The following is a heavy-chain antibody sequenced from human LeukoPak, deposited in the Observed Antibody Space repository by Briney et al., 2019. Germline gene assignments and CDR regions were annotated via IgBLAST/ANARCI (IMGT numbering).Heavy chain of an antibody. CDR3: ARDSCSSTSCYKGPDY. J-gene: IGHJ4*02. Sequence: PGGSLRLSCAASGFTFSSYEMNWGRQAPGKGLEWVSYISSSGSTIYYADSVKGRFTISRDNAKNSLYLQMNSLRAEDTAVYYCARDSCSSTSCYKGPDYWGQGTLVTVSS. D-gene: IGHD2-2*02. CDR2: ISSSGSTI. V-gene: IGHV3-48*03. CDR1: GFTFSSYE.